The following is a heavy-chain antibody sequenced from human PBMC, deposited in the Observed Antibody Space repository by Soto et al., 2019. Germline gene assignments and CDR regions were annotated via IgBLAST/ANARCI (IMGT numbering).Heavy chain of an antibody. CDR1: GFTFSSYG. CDR3: ARFGELLDY. Sequence: QVQLVESGGGVVQPGRSLRLSCAASGFTFSSYGMHWVRQAPGKGLEWVALIWYDGSSKYYADSVKGRFTISRDNSKSTLYLQMNSLRAEDTAMYYCARFGELLDYWCQGTLVTVSS. J-gene: IGHJ4*02. V-gene: IGHV3-33*01. D-gene: IGHD3-10*01. CDR2: IWYDGSSK.